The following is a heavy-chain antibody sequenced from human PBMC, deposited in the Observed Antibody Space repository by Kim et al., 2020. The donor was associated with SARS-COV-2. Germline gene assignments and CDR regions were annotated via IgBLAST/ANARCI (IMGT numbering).Heavy chain of an antibody. Sequence: GGSLRLSCAASGFTFGSYIMGWARQGQGKGLEWVAASNAGGTDTYYAHSVKGRFIIPRDNSKNKGHLQMTSLSVEDTAMFFWVGYLSGYRVQFWGQGTLGSVSS. V-gene: IGHV3-23*01. J-gene: IGHJ4*02. CDR1: GFTFGSYI. D-gene: IGHD6-19*01. CDR2: SNAGGTDT. CDR3: VGYLSGYRVQF.